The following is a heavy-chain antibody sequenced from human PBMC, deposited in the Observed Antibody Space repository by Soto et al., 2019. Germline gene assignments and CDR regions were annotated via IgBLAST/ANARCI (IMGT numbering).Heavy chain of an antibody. CDR2: INTANDDT. CDR1: GYTFSSSP. J-gene: IGHJ4*02. Sequence: GASVKVSCKASGYTFSSSPLHWVRQAPGQRPEWMGWINTANDDTKYSQKFQDRVTLTRDTSASTASMEVSSLTPEDTAVYYCARDEGVASGNWGQGTLVTVSS. V-gene: IGHV1-3*04. D-gene: IGHD5-12*01. CDR3: ARDEGVASGN.